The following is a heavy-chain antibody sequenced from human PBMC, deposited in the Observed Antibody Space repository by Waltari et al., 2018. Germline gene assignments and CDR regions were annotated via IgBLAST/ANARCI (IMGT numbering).Heavy chain of an antibody. Sequence: GPGLLKPSATLSLTCSVSGGSMTTYYWSWIRQPPGKGLAWIGYVSHTGLTNYNSSLRSRVSMSVDTSKRQFSLRLDSVTAADTAVYFCARRGAEAADGGYYHHAIDVWGQGTTVIVSS. D-gene: IGHD1-26*01. J-gene: IGHJ6*02. CDR3: ARRGAEAADGGYYHHAIDV. CDR2: VSHTGLT. CDR1: GGSMTTYY. V-gene: IGHV4-59*12.